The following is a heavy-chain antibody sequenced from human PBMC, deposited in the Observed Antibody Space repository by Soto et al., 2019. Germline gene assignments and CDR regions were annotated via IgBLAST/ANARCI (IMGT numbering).Heavy chain of an antibody. CDR2: IHYSGNT. CDR1: GGSMRKYF. J-gene: IGHJ4*02. D-gene: IGHD6-13*01. CDR3: AAGEASSRNLAPYYLDF. V-gene: IGHV4-59*01. Sequence: SEPLSLTCTVSGGSMRKYFWSWIRQPQGKGLEWIGYIHYSGNTSFFPSYNPSLRSRVTISEDTSKNQFSLKLLSVTTADTAVYFCAAGEASSRNLAPYYLDFWGQGTLVTVSS.